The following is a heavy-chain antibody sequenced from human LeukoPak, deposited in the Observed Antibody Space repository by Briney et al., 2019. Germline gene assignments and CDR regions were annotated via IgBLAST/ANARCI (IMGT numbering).Heavy chain of an antibody. CDR3: VVTQKWLAFDY. D-gene: IGHD6-19*01. CDR1: GGSISGRY. Sequence: SETLSLTCAVSGGSISGRYWSWIRHPPAKGLQWIANWRYDGSPNYTPSLESRATISLDTSKNQFSLRLTSVTAADTAVYYCVVTQKWLAFDYWGQGILVTVSS. J-gene: IGHJ4*02. CDR2: WRYDGSP. V-gene: IGHV4-59*08.